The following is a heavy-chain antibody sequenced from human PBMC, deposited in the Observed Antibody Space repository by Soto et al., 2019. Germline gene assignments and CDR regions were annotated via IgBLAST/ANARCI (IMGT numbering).Heavy chain of an antibody. J-gene: IGHJ4*02. V-gene: IGHV3-48*02. CDR1: GYTFRGYG. Sequence: EVQVVASGVGLLEPGGSLRLSCEGFGYTFRGYGMIWVRQAPGKGLECVSYISSDETIVNYADSVKGRFTISRDSAKNSLFLQMNSLRDEYTAVYYCVRGGGVGTTWGYYWGQGAQVTVSS. CDR2: ISSDETIV. D-gene: IGHD1-26*01. CDR3: VRGGGVGTTWGYY.